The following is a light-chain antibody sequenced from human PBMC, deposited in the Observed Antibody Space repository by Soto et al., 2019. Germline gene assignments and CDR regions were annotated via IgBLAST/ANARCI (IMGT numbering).Light chain of an antibody. CDR2: GAS. J-gene: IGKJ2*01. CDR3: QQYGTSPYT. CDR1: QSFSRNF. V-gene: IGKV3-20*01. Sequence: EIVLTQSPGTLSLSPGERATLSCRASQSFSRNFLAWYQQKPGQAPRLLIYGASFRATGIPDRFSGSGSGTDFTLIISRLDPEDFAVYYCQQYGTSPYTFGQGTKLEIK.